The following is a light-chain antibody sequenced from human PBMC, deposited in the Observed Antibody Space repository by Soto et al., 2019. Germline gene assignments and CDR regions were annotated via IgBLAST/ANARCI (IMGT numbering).Light chain of an antibody. CDR3: SSYASGGALV. V-gene: IGLV2-14*01. Sequence: QSALTQPASVSGSPGHSITISCTGTSSDVGGYNYVSWYQQHPGKAPKLMIYDVSYRPSGVSNRFSGSKSGNTASLTISGLQVEEEAESYCSSYASGGALVFGAGTKVTVL. CDR1: SSDVGGYNY. J-gene: IGLJ1*01. CDR2: DVS.